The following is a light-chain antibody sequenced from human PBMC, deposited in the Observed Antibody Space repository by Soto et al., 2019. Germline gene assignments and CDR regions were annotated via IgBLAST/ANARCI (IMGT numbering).Light chain of an antibody. V-gene: IGKV1-39*01. J-gene: IGKJ5*01. CDR3: QQIYSPLSIP. CDR1: ESIARH. Sequence: DIQMTQSPSSLSASVGDRVTITCRASESIARHLNWYQQKPGKGPKLLIYAASSLQNGVPSRFRGGGSGTDFTLTISNLQPEVFATYYCQQIYSPLSIPFGQGTRLKIK. CDR2: AAS.